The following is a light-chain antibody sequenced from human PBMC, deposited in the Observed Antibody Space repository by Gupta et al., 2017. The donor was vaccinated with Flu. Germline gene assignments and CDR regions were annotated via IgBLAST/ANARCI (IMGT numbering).Light chain of an antibody. J-gene: IGKJ1*01. CDR1: QSVSSN. CDR3: QQYNNWPQT. Sequence: ERVLTQSPATLSVSPGERVTLSCRASQSVSSNLAWYQQKPGQAPSLLIHGPSTRATGIPARFSGSWSGTEFTLTISSLQSEDFAVYYCQQYNNWPQTFGQGTKVEIK. V-gene: IGKV3-15*01. CDR2: GPS.